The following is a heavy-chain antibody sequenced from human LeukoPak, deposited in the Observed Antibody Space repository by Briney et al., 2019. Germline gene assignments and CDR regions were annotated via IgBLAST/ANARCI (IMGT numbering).Heavy chain of an antibody. CDR2: INHSGST. Sequence: SETLSLTCAGYGGSFSGYYWSWIRQPPGKGLEWIGEINHSGSTNYNPSLKSRVTISVDTSKNQFSLKLSSVTAADTAVYYCARLYYDYWGQGTLVTVSS. CDR3: ARLYYDY. J-gene: IGHJ4*02. V-gene: IGHV4-34*01. CDR1: GGSFSGYY.